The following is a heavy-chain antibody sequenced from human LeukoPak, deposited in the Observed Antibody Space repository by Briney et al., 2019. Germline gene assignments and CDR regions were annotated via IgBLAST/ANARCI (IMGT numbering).Heavy chain of an antibody. CDR1: GFTVSSNY. V-gene: IGHV3-66*01. CDR2: TDPSGTT. J-gene: IGHJ4*02. Sequence: GGSLRLSCAASGFTVSSNYMSWVRQAPGKGLEWVSVTDPSGTTYLADSVKGRFTISSDNSKNTMYLQMNSLRAEDTALYYRARDQNYWGQGTLVTVSS. CDR3: ARDQNY.